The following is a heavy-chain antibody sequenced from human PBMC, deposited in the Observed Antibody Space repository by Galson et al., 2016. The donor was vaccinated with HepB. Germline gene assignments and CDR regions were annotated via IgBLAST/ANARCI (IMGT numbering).Heavy chain of an antibody. V-gene: IGHV3-23*01. CDR3: AKATRGIRGVMIYGMDV. CDR2: ISGTGDET. Sequence: SLRLSCAASGFTFSNFGMSWVRQAPGKGLEWVSSISGTGDETYHADSVKGRFTISRDTPKNTLYLQMNSLKAADTAVDYCAKATRGIRGVMIYGMDVWGQGTTVTVS. D-gene: IGHD3-10*01. CDR1: GFTFSNFG. J-gene: IGHJ6*02.